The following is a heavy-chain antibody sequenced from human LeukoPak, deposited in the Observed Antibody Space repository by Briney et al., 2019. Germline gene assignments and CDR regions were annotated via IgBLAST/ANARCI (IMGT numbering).Heavy chain of an antibody. CDR1: GGSFSGYC. CDR2: INHSGST. J-gene: IGHJ4*02. Sequence: SETLSLTCAVYGGSFSGYCWSWIRQPPGKGLEWIGEINHSGSTNYNPSLKSRVTVSVDTSKNQFSLKLSSVTAADTAVYYCARFLSWYSYFDYWGQGTLVTVSS. CDR3: ARFLSWYSYFDY. D-gene: IGHD6-13*01. V-gene: IGHV4-34*01.